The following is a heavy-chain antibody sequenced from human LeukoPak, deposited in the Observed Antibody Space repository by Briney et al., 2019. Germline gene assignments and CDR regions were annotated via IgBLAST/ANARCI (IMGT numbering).Heavy chain of an antibody. CDR1: GYTLTSFG. CDR3: ARWYEDGWEFDY. J-gene: IGHJ4*02. CDR2: ISAYNGNT. D-gene: IGHD1-26*01. Sequence: ASVKVSCKASGYTLTSFGITWVRQAPGQGLEWMGWISAYNGNTNYAQKLQGRVTITTDTSTSNAYMELRSLRSDDTAVYYCARWYEDGWEFDYWGQGTLVTVSS. V-gene: IGHV1-18*01.